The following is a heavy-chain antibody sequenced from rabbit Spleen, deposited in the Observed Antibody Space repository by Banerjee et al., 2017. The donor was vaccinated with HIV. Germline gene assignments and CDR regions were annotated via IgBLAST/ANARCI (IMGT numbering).Heavy chain of an antibody. J-gene: IGHJ4*01. CDR2: INTGGGST. D-gene: IGHD1-1*01. Sequence: QSLEESGGGLVQPEGSLTLTCKASGFSFSNTVYMSWVRQAPGKGLEWIACINTGGGSTYYPSWAKGRFTISRTSSTTVTLRMTSLTAADRAAYFCARDLVGVIGWNFYLWGPGTLVTVS. CDR1: GFSFSNTVY. CDR3: ARDLVGVIGWNFYL. V-gene: IGHV1S40*01.